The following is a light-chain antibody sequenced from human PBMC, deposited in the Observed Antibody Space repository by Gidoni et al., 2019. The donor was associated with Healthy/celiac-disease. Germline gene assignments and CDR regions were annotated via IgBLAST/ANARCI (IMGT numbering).Light chain of an antibody. CDR3: SSYTSISTLYV. CDR2: DVS. CDR1: SSDVGGYNY. V-gene: IGLV2-14*03. Sequence: QSAMTQPAAGSGAPGQSSTTSCTGTSSDVGGYNYVSWYQQHPGKAPKLMIYDVSNRPSGVSNRFSGSKSGNTASLTISGLQAEDEADYYCSSYTSISTLYVFGTGTKVTV. J-gene: IGLJ1*01.